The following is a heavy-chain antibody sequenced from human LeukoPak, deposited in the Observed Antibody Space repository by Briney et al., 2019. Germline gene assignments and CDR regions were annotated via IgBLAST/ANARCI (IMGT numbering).Heavy chain of an antibody. CDR1: GGSISSGGYY. D-gene: IGHD1-26*01. Sequence: SETLSLTCTVSGGSISSGGYYWSWIRQHPGKGLEWIGYIYYSGSTYYNPSLKSRVTISVDTSKNQFSLKLSSVTAADTAVYYCARGRRYRIVGAPFDYWGQGTLVTVSS. CDR3: ARGRRYRIVGAPFDY. CDR2: IYYSGST. J-gene: IGHJ4*02. V-gene: IGHV4-31*03.